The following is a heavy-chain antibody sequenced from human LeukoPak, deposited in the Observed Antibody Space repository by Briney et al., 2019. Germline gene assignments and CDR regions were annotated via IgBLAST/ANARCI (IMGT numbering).Heavy chain of an antibody. J-gene: IGHJ5*02. CDR2: IKSKTDGGTT. V-gene: IGHV3-15*01. CDR3: TTYSGSGTYYA. CDR1: GLTFSNAW. D-gene: IGHD3-10*01. Sequence: GGSLTLSCAVSGLTFSNAWMTWVRQAPGKGLEWVGRIKSKTDGGTTDYAAPVKGRFTISRDDSKNTLYLQMNSLETEDTAVYYCTTYSGSGTYYAWGQGTLVTVSS.